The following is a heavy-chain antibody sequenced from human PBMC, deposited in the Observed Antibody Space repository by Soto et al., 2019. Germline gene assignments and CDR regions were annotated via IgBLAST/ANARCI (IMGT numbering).Heavy chain of an antibody. CDR3: AKATATGGGAFDI. V-gene: IGHV3-23*01. J-gene: IGHJ3*02. D-gene: IGHD1-1*01. CDR2: ILVDGRT. Sequence: EVQMLESGGGLAQPGGSLRLSCAASGFICSSYDMSWVRQAPGKGLEWVSTILVDGRTFYVDSVKGRLTISRDNSKNTVYLQMNSLTAGDTAQYYCAKATATGGGAFDICGQGTMVTVSS. CDR1: GFICSSYD.